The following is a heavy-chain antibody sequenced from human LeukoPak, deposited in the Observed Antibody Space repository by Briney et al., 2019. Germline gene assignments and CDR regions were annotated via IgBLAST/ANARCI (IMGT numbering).Heavy chain of an antibody. Sequence: ASVKVSCKASGYTFTSYGISWVRQAPGQGLEWMGWISAYNGNTNYAQKLQGRVTMTTDTSTSTAYMELRSLRSDDTAVYYCARDGGPDIVVVPAAMAIIDPDYYYYMDVWGKGTTVTVSS. J-gene: IGHJ6*03. CDR2: ISAYNGNT. D-gene: IGHD2-2*01. CDR3: ARDGGPDIVVVPAAMAIIDPDYYYYMDV. CDR1: GYTFTSYG. V-gene: IGHV1-18*01.